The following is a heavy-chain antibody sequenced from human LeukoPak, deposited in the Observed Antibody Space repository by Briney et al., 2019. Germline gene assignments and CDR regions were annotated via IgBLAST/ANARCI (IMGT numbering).Heavy chain of an antibody. CDR2: IYSGGQT. CDR3: TRSYYYDSSGYRNDY. V-gene: IGHV3-53*01. CDR1: GFTVSSNY. J-gene: IGHJ4*02. Sequence: GGSLRLSCVASGFTVSSNYMSWVRQAPGKGLEWVAVIYSGGQTYYADSAKGRFTISRDNSKNTLYLQMNSLRAEDTAMYYCTRSYYYDSSGYRNDYWGQGTLVTVSS. D-gene: IGHD3-22*01.